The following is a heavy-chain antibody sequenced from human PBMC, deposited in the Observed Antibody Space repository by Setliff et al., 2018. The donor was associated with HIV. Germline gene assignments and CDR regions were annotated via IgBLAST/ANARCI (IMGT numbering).Heavy chain of an antibody. CDR2: ISSSGNT. V-gene: IGHV4-4*08. J-gene: IGHJ5*02. CDR1: GDSLIGFY. CDR3: ARYSYGYVRDLRFDP. D-gene: IGHD5-18*01. Sequence: SETLSLTCTVSGDSLIGFYWGWIRQPPGEGPEWIGHISSSGNTYYNPSLKSRLTMSVDTSKNQLSLKLSSLTAADTAMYYCARYSYGYVRDLRFDPWGQGTLVTVSS.